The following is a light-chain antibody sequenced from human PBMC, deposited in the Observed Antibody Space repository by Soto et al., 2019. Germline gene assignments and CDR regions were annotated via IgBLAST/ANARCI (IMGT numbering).Light chain of an antibody. CDR2: GAS. Sequence: EIVLTQSPGTLSLSPGERVTLSCRASQSVTRSFLAWYQQKPGQAPRLLINGASSRATGIPDRFSGSGSETDFTLTISRLEPEDFEVYYCHQYGSSPQAFGPGTKVDIK. CDR1: QSVTRSF. V-gene: IGKV3-20*01. J-gene: IGKJ3*01. CDR3: HQYGSSPQA.